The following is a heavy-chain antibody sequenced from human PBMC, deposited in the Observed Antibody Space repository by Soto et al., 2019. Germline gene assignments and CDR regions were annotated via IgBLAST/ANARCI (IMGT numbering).Heavy chain of an antibody. CDR3: VRFWRTPYSDALTDYTDAFDY. CDR2: TSYSGST. J-gene: IGHJ4*02. D-gene: IGHD3-9*01. V-gene: IGHV4-39*01. Sequence: QLQLQESGPGLVKPSETLSLTCTVSGGSISSDSYYWGWIRQSPEKGLEWIASTSYSGSTYYNPTLNMRLIISIDTSKSLFPLNLSSVTAADTAVYYCVRFWRTPYSDALTDYTDAFDYWGQGPLVTVAS. CDR1: GGSISSDSYY.